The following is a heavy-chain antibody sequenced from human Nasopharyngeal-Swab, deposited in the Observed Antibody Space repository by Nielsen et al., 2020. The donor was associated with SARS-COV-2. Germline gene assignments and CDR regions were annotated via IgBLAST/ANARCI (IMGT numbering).Heavy chain of an antibody. V-gene: IGHV1-46*01. CDR2: INPSGGSA. J-gene: IGHJ4*02. D-gene: IGHD3-10*01. CDR3: ARDRYSSGSFLGY. Sequence: ASVKVSCKASGYSFTSYHMYWVRQAPGQGLEWMGIINPSGGSATYAQRFQGKVTMTRDTSTSTVFMELSSLKSEDTAVYYCARDRYSSGSFLGYWGQGTLVTVSS. CDR1: GYSFTSYH.